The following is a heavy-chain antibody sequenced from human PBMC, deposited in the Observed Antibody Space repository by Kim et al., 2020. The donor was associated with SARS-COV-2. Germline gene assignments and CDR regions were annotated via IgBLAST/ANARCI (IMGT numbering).Heavy chain of an antibody. J-gene: IGHJ4*02. Sequence: NPSLKSRVTTSVDTSKNQFSLRLSSVTAADTAVYYCARKGGAAAGRAFDYWGQGILVTVSS. D-gene: IGHD6-13*01. CDR3: ARKGGAAAGRAFDY. V-gene: IGHV4-39*01.